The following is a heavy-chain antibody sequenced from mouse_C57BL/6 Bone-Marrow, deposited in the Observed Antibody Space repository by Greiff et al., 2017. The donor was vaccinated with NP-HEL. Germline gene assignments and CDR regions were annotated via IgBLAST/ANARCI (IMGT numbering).Heavy chain of an antibody. J-gene: IGHJ4*01. Sequence: DVKLVESGGGLVQPGGSLKLSCAASGFTFSDYYMYWVRQTPEKRLEWVAYISNGGGSTYYPDTVKGRFTISRDNAKNTLYLQMSRLKSEDTAMYYCAREGLYGSSYYYYAMDYWGQGTSVTVSS. CDR2: ISNGGGST. V-gene: IGHV5-12*01. D-gene: IGHD1-1*01. CDR3: AREGLYGSSYYYYAMDY. CDR1: GFTFSDYY.